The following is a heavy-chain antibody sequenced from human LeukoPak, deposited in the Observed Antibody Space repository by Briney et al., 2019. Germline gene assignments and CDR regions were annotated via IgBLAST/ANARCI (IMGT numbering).Heavy chain of an antibody. D-gene: IGHD3-10*01. Sequence: GGSLRLSCAASGFTFSSYSMSWVRQAPEKGLEWVANIKQDGSERYSVDSVKGRFTISRDNAKNSLSLQMNSLRAEDTAVYYCARGGSYYNEAFDIWGQGTMVTVSS. CDR2: IKQDGSER. CDR1: GFTFSSYS. CDR3: ARGGSYYNEAFDI. V-gene: IGHV3-7*01. J-gene: IGHJ3*02.